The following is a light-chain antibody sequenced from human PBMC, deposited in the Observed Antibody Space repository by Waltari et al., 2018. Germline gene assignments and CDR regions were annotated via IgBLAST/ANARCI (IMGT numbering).Light chain of an antibody. CDR2: GAS. J-gene: IGKJ5*01. V-gene: IGKV3-11*01. CDR3: QQRSNWPPIT. Sequence: EIVLTQSPATLSLSPGERATLSCRASQSVSSYLAWYQQKPGQDPRLLIYGASNRATGIPAMFSGSGSGTYFTLTISSLEPEDFAVYYCQQRSNWPPITFGQGTRLEIK. CDR1: QSVSSY.